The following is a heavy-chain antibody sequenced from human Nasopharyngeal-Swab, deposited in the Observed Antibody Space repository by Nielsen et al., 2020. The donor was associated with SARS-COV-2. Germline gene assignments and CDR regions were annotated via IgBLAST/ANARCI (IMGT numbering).Heavy chain of an antibody. Sequence: GESLQISCEASGFTLSSFWMTWVRQAPGKGLEWVANIKQDGSEKYYVDSVKGRFTISRDNAKNSLYLQMNSLRAEDTAVYYCARLSGSSWDFDLWGRGTLVTVSS. CDR2: IKQDGSEK. D-gene: IGHD6-13*01. V-gene: IGHV3-7*01. CDR3: ARLSGSSWDFDL. J-gene: IGHJ2*01. CDR1: GFTLSSFW.